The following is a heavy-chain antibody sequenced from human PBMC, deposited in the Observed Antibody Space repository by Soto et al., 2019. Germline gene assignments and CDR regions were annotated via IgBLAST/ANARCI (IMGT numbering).Heavy chain of an antibody. D-gene: IGHD1-26*01. CDR3: AKPSGPTGSYDWYSDL. Sequence: EVQLLESGGGLVQPGGSLRLSCAASGFTFSSYAMSWVRQAPGKGLEWVSAISGSGGSTYYADSVKGRFTISRDNSKNTMYLQRNSLRAEDTAVYYCAKPSGPTGSYDWYSDLWCRGTLVTVSS. J-gene: IGHJ2*01. CDR2: ISGSGGST. CDR1: GFTFSSYA. V-gene: IGHV3-23*01.